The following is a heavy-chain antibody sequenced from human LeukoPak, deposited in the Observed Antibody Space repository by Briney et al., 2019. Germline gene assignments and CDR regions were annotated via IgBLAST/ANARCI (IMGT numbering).Heavy chain of an antibody. V-gene: IGHV4-61*02. Sequence: SQTLSLTCTVSGGSISSGSYYWSWIRQPAGEGLEWIGRIYTSGSTNYNPSLKSRVTISVDTSKNQFSLKLSSVTAADTAVYYCARDLVGYCSSTSCQSYYYYYMDVWGKGTTVTVSS. CDR1: GGSISSGSYY. CDR3: ARDLVGYCSSTSCQSYYYYYMDV. J-gene: IGHJ6*03. CDR2: IYTSGST. D-gene: IGHD2-2*01.